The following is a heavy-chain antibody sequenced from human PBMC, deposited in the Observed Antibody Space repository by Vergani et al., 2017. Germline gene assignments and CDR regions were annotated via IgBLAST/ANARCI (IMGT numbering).Heavy chain of an antibody. CDR2: IGSTADGHAT. CDR1: GFTFSDSA. CDR3: SRGGYSGYXLNGYFYYYFMDV. D-gene: IGHD5-12*01. V-gene: IGHV3-73*02. J-gene: IGHJ6*03. Sequence: EVQLVESGGDLVQPGGSLKLSCAASGFTFSDSAVHWIRQASGKGLEWVGRIGSTADGHATVYDESRKGRFTISRYDSQNTAYLQLNSLKTEDTAVYFCSRGGYSGYXLNGYFYYYFMDVWGKGTTVTVSS.